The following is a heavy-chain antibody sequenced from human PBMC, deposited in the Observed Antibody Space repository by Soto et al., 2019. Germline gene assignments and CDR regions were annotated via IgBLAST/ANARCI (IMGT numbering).Heavy chain of an antibody. CDR3: ARQYSGYDYPDYYYYYMDV. D-gene: IGHD5-12*01. CDR1: GFTFSSYG. Sequence: RGESLKISCAASGFTFSSYGMHWVRQAPGKGLEWVAVIWYDGSNKYYADSVKGRFTISRDNSKNTLYLQMNSLRAEDTAVYYCARQYSGYDYPDYYYYYMDVWGKGTTVTVSS. V-gene: IGHV3-33*01. J-gene: IGHJ6*03. CDR2: IWYDGSNK.